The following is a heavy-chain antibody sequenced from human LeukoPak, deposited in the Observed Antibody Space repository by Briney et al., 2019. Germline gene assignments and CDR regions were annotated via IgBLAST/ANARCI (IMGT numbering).Heavy chain of an antibody. D-gene: IGHD6-13*01. CDR1: GYTFTSYD. J-gene: IGHJ1*01. CDR3: ARGGGSTWTQRGYFHP. V-gene: IGHV1-8*01. Sequence: ASVKVSCKASGYTFTSYDINWVRQATGQGLEWMGWMNPNSGNTAYAQKFQSRVTMTRNTSISTAYMELSSLRSDDTAVYYCARGGGSTWTQRGYFHPWGQGTLVTVSS. CDR2: MNPNSGNT.